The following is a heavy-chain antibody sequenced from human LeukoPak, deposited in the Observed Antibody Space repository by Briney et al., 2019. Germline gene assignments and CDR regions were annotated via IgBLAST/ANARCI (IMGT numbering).Heavy chain of an antibody. CDR3: AREKIGYCSGGSCQGIFDY. V-gene: IGHV4-31*03. D-gene: IGHD2-15*01. CDR2: IYYSGST. Sequence: PSETLSLTCTVSGGSISSGGYYWSWIRQHPGKGLEWIGYIYYSGSTYYNPSLKSRVTISVDTSKNQFSLKLSSVTAADTAVYYRAREKIGYCSGGSCQGIFDYWGQGTLVTVSS. J-gene: IGHJ4*02. CDR1: GGSISSGGYY.